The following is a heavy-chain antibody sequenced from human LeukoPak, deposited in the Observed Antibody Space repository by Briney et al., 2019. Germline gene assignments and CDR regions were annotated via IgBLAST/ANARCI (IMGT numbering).Heavy chain of an antibody. Sequence: SETLSLTCAVYGESFSGYYWSWIRQPPGKGLEWIGEISHSGSTNYNPSLKSRVTISVDTSKNQFSLKLSSVTAADTAVYYCARGIRNSGSYYRWGQGTLVTVSS. CDR1: GESFSGYY. CDR3: ARGIRNSGSYYR. D-gene: IGHD1-26*01. V-gene: IGHV4-34*01. J-gene: IGHJ5*02. CDR2: ISHSGST.